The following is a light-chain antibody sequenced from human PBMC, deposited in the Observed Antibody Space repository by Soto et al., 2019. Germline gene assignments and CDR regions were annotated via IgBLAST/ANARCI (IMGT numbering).Light chain of an antibody. V-gene: IGKV3-15*01. CDR1: QNIISN. Sequence: EIVSTLSPGTLSVTPGERATLSCRASQNIISNLAWYQQKPGQAPRLLIFFASTRVTGIPARFSGSGSGTEFTLTISSLQSEDFGVYYCQQYSTGPRGTFGQGTNVDTK. CDR2: FAS. J-gene: IGKJ1*01. CDR3: QQYSTGPRGT.